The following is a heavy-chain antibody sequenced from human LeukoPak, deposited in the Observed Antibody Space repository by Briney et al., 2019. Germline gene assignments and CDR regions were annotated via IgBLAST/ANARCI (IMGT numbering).Heavy chain of an antibody. J-gene: IGHJ4*02. CDR1: GYTFTSYG. CDR2: ISAYNGNT. CDR3: ARGAYYDSSGYLSY. D-gene: IGHD3-22*01. Sequence: ASVKVSCKASGYTFTSYGISWVRQAPGQGLEWMGWISAYNGNTNYAQKLQGRVTMTTDTSTSTAYMELRSLRFDDTAVYYCARGAYYDSSGYLSYWGQGTLVTVSS. V-gene: IGHV1-18*01.